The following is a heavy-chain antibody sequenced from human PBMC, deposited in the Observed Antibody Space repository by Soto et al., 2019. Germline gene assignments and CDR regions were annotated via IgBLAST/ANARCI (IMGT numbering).Heavy chain of an antibody. CDR3: ATEDVAADGTICGMDV. CDR1: GGSISSGDSN. Sequence: QVQLQESGPGLVKPSQTLSLTCTVSGGSISSGDSNWSWLRQHPGKGLEWIGYIYYSGSTYYNPSLNSRVTISLDTSKNQFSLKLTSVTAADTAVYYCATEDVAADGTICGMDVWGQGTTVTVSS. J-gene: IGHJ6*02. V-gene: IGHV4-31*03. CDR2: IYYSGST. D-gene: IGHD6-13*01.